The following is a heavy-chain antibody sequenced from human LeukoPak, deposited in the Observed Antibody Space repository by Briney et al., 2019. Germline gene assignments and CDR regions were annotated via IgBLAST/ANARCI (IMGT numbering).Heavy chain of an antibody. CDR3: AKDRYYGSGNRDAFDI. J-gene: IGHJ3*02. D-gene: IGHD3-10*01. CDR2: ISDSGSGT. V-gene: IGHV3-23*01. Sequence: GGSLRLSCAASGFTFSNYAMSWVRQAPGKGLDWVSGISDSGSGTYYADSVKGRFNISRDNSKNTLYLQMNSLRAAEDTDVYYCAKDRYYGSGNRDAFDIWGQGTLVTVSS. CDR1: GFTFSNYA.